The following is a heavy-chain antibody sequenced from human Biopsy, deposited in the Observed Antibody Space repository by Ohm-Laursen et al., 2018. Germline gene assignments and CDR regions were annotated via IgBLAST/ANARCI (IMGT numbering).Heavy chain of an antibody. CDR1: SGSISSYY. V-gene: IGHV4-4*07. D-gene: IGHD1-14*01. CDR2: IYTSGIT. Sequence: SETLSLTCTVSSGSISSYYWSWIRQPAGQGLEWIGQIYTSGITNYNPSLKSQVTMSVDTSKNKFSLRVSSVTAAGTAVYYCARDRDRRGWFDPWGQGTLVTVSS. CDR3: ARDRDRRGWFDP. J-gene: IGHJ5*02.